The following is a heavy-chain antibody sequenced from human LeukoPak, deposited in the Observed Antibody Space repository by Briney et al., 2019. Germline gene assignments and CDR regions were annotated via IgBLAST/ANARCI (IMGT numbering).Heavy chain of an antibody. D-gene: IGHD5-18*01. CDR1: GGSFSGYY. CDR2: INHSGST. CDR3: ARAFGYSYGGRFDY. Sequence: SETLSLTCAVYGGSFSGYYWSWIRQPPGKGLEWIGEINHSGSTSYNPSLKSRVTISVDTSKNQFSLKLSSVTAADTAVYYCARAFGYSYGGRFDYWGQGTLVTVSS. V-gene: IGHV4-34*01. J-gene: IGHJ4*02.